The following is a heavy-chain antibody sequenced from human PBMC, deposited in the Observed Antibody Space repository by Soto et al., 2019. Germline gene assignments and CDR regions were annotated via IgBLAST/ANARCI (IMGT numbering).Heavy chain of an antibody. V-gene: IGHV4-4*07. D-gene: IGHD2-2*01. CDR2: IYTSGST. Sequence: LSLTCTVSGGSISSYYWSWIRQPAGKGLEWIGRIYTSGSTNYNPSLKSRVTMSVDTSKNQFSLKLSSVTAADTAVYYCARAYFHQLLYNWFDPWGQGTLVTVS. CDR1: GGSISSYY. CDR3: ARAYFHQLLYNWFDP. J-gene: IGHJ5*02.